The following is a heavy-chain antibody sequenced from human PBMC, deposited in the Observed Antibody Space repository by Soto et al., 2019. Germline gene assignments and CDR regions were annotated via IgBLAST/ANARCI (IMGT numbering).Heavy chain of an antibody. CDR2: INTYNGNT. J-gene: IGHJ6*02. CDR1: PYTFTSHG. Sequence: QVQLVQSGAEVKKPGASVRVSCKASPYTFTSHGITWVRLAPGQGLEWMGWINTYNGNTNYAQKLQGRVTMTTDTPTSTVYMELRSLRSDDTAVYYCAREAREIIGVATDLGVWGQGTTVIVSS. V-gene: IGHV1-18*01. D-gene: IGHD2-21*01. CDR3: AREAREIIGVATDLGV.